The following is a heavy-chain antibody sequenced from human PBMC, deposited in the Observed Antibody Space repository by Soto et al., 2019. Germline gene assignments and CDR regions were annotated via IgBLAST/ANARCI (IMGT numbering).Heavy chain of an antibody. V-gene: IGHV1-18*01. Sequence: QVQLVQSGAEVKKPGASVKVPCKASGYTFTSYGISWVRQAPGQGLEWMGWISAYNGNTNCAQKLQGRVTMTTDTSTNTAYMELSSLRADDTAVYYCARDKEGRAVTGFDYWGQGTLVTVSS. CDR3: ARDKEGRAVTGFDY. CDR2: ISAYNGNT. CDR1: GYTFTSYG. J-gene: IGHJ4*02. D-gene: IGHD4-17*01.